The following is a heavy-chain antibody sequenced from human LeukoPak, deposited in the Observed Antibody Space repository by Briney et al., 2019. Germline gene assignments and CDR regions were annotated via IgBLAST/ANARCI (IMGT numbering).Heavy chain of an antibody. V-gene: IGHV1-8*01. CDR2: MNPNSGNT. CDR1: GYTFTSYD. D-gene: IGHD3-10*01. J-gene: IGHJ4*02. Sequence: GASVKVSCKASGYTFTSYDMNWVRQATGQGLEWMGWMNPNSGNTGYAQKFQGRVTMTRNTSISTAYMELSSLRSEDTAVYYCARSLWFGELAGDYWGQGTLVTVSS. CDR3: ARSLWFGELAGDY.